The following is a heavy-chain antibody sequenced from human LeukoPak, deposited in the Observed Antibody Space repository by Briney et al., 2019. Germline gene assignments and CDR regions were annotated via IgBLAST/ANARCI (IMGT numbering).Heavy chain of an antibody. J-gene: IGHJ6*03. D-gene: IGHD6-19*01. CDR3: AMYSSGWSYYYYMDV. V-gene: IGHV4-34*01. Sequence: SETLSLTCAVYGGSFSGYYWSWIRQPPGKGLEWIGEINHSGSTNYNPSLKSRVTISVATTNNQFSLKLSSVTAADTAVYYCAMYSSGWSYYYYMDVWGKGTTVTVSS. CDR2: INHSGST. CDR1: GGSFSGYY.